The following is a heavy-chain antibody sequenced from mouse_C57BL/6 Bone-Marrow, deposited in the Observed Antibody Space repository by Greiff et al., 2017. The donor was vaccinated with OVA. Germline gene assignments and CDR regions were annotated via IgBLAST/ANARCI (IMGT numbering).Heavy chain of an antibody. V-gene: IGHV5-16*01. Sequence: EVKLMESEGGLVQPGSSMKLSCTASGFTFSDYYMAWVRQVPEKGLEWVANINYDGSSTNYLNTLKSRFIISRDNAKNLIYLQMLSLKSEDTAADYCARAPYYCGSSYGWYFDVWGKGTTVTVSS. CDR2: INYDGSST. J-gene: IGHJ1*03. CDR1: GFTFSDYY. CDR3: ARAPYYCGSSYGWYFDV. D-gene: IGHD1-1*01.